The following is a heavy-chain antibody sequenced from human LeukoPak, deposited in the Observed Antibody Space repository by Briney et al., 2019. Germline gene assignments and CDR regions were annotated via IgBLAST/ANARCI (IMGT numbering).Heavy chain of an antibody. CDR1: GGSISSYY. CDR2: IYYSGST. J-gene: IGHJ5*02. Sequence: SETLSLTCTVSGGSISSYYWSWIRQPPGKGLEWIGYIYYSGSTNYNPSLKSRVTISVDTSKNQFSLKLSSVTAADTAVYYCARVAGSYSSSFDFDPWGQGTLVTVSS. V-gene: IGHV4-59*01. CDR3: ARVAGSYSSSFDFDP. D-gene: IGHD6-13*01.